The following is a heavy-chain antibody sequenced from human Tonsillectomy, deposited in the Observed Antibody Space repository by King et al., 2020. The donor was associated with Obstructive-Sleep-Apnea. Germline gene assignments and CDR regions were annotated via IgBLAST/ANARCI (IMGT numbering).Heavy chain of an antibody. CDR1: GFTFSSYW. J-gene: IGHJ4*02. CDR2: INSDGSST. D-gene: IGHD2-15*01. Sequence: VQLVESGGGLVQPGGSLRLSCAASGFTFSSYWMHWVRQAPGKGLVWVSRINSDGSSTSYADSVKGRFTISRDNAKNTLYLQTNSLRAEDTAVYYCASPTGYCSGGSCYSFGYYFDYWGQGTLVTVSS. CDR3: ASPTGYCSGGSCYSFGYYFDY. V-gene: IGHV3-74*01.